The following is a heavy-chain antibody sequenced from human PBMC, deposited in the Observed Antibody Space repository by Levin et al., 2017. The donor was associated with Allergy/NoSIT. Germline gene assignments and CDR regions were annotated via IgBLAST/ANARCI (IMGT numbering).Heavy chain of an antibody. J-gene: IGHJ4*02. V-gene: IGHV4-59*01. CDR1: GGSISSYY. Sequence: SQTLSLTCTVSGGSISSYYWNWIRQPPGKGLEWIGYIFYSGSTYYNRSLKSRVTISLDTSKNQFSLKLSSVTAADTAVYYCARDLRSGLAYWGQGTLVTVSS. D-gene: IGHD3-3*01. CDR3: ARDLRSGLAY. CDR2: IFYSGST.